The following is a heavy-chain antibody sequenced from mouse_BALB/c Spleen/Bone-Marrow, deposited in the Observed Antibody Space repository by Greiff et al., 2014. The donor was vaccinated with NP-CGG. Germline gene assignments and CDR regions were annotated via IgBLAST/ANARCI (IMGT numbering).Heavy chain of an antibody. CDR3: ARYYYGSSYFDY. D-gene: IGHD1-1*01. CDR1: GFNIKDTY. V-gene: IGHV14-3*02. J-gene: IGHJ2*01. Sequence: LVESGAELVKPGASVKLSCTASGFNIKDTYMHWVKQRPEQGLEWIGRIDPANGNTKYDPKFQGKATITADTSSNTAYLQLCSLTSEDTAVYCCARYYYGSSYFDYWGQGTTLTVSS. CDR2: IDPANGNT.